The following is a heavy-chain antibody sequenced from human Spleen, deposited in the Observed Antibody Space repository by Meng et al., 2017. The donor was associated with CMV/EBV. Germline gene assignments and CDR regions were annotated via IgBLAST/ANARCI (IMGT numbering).Heavy chain of an antibody. CDR3: AIDYAAAGANNWFDP. V-gene: IGHV1-18*01. Sequence: SGDTLNSYGISWVRQAPGQGLELMGWTSAYNANTNHSRQPQGRVTTTTNTSTSTADMEMMSHRADDKAVYYCAIDYAAAGANNWFDPWGQGTLVTVSS. CDR2: TSAYNANT. D-gene: IGHD6-13*01. J-gene: IGHJ5*02. CDR1: GDTLNSYG.